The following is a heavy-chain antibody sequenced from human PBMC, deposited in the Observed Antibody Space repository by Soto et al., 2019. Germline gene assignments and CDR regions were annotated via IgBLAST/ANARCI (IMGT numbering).Heavy chain of an antibody. Sequence: KPSETLSLTCTVSGGSVSSGSYYWSWIRQPPGKGLEWIGYIYYTGTTNYNPSLESRVTISVDTSKNQFSLKLRSVTAADTAVYYCARDQDLRVTTDYYYFGMDVRGQGTTVTVSS. J-gene: IGHJ6*02. CDR2: IYYTGTT. V-gene: IGHV4-61*01. D-gene: IGHD4-17*01. CDR1: GGSVSSGSYY. CDR3: ARDQDLRVTTDYYYFGMDV.